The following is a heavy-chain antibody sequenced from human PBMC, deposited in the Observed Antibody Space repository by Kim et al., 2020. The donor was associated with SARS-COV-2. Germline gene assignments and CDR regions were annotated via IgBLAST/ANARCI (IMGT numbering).Heavy chain of an antibody. CDR1: GGSFNDYY. D-gene: IGHD3-10*01. CDR2: INHSGST. J-gene: IGHJ6*02. V-gene: IGHV4-34*01. CDR3: AGGEDVDSGRYGGMDV. Sequence: SETLSLTCAVNGGSFNDYYWSWIRQPPGKGLEWIGEINHSGSTNYNPSLKSRVIISVDTSKNQFSLKLSYVTAADTAVYYCAGGEDVDSGRYGGMDVWG.